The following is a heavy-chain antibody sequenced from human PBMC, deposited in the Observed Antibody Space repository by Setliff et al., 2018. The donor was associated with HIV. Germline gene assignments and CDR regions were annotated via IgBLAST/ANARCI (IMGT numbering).Heavy chain of an antibody. D-gene: IGHD3-22*01. J-gene: IGHJ6*03. CDR3: ARDARLDYHDSSGYSFSYYYMDV. Sequence: PSETLSLTCTVSGGSTSSYYWSWIRQAPGKGLEWVAHIDHNGDTNYNPSLKSRVTISADTSMNQVSLKVSSVTAADTAIYYCARDARLDYHDSSGYSFSYYYMDVWGKGTTVTVSS. V-gene: IGHV4-59*01. CDR2: IDHNGDT. CDR1: GGSTSSYY.